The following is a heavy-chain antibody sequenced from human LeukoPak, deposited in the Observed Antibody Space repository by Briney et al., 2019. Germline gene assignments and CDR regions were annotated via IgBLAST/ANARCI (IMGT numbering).Heavy chain of an antibody. CDR3: AREIFGSGSYPDF. CDR2: ISSSSYI. CDR1: GFTFSSYS. D-gene: IGHD3-10*01. V-gene: IGHV3-21*01. J-gene: IGHJ4*02. Sequence: GGSLRLSCAASGFTFSSYSMNWVRQAPGKGLEWVSSISSSSYIYYADSVKGRFTISRDNAKNSLYLQMNSLRPEDTAVYYCAREIFGSGSYPDFWGQGTLVTVSS.